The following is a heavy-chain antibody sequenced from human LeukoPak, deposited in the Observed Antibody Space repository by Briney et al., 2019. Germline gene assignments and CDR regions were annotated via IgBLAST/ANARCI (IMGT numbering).Heavy chain of an antibody. CDR3: ARGRAKWLVHLDY. V-gene: IGHV4-34*01. CDR1: GGSFSGYY. D-gene: IGHD6-19*01. J-gene: IGHJ4*02. Sequence: SETLSLTCAVYGGSFSGYYWSWIRQPPGKGLEWIGEINHSGSTNYNPSLKSRVTVSADTSKNQFSLKLSSVTAADTAVYYCARGRAKWLVHLDYWGQGTLVTVSS. CDR2: INHSGST.